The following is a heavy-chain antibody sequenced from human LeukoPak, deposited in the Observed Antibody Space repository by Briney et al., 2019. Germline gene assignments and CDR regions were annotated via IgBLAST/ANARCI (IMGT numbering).Heavy chain of an antibody. CDR3: ARGWPSDY. CDR1: GFTFSSYN. J-gene: IGHJ4*02. CDR2: ITSSSSHI. D-gene: IGHD5-24*01. V-gene: IGHV3-21*04. Sequence: GGSLRLSCAASGFTFSSYNMNWVRQAPGKGLEWVSSITSSSSHIYYADSVKGRFTISRDNAKNSLYLQMNSLRAEDTAVYYCARGWPSDYWGQGTLVTVSS.